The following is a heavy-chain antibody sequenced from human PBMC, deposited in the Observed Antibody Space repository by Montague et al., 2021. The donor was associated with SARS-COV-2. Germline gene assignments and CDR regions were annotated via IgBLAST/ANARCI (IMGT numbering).Heavy chain of an antibody. D-gene: IGHD6-6*01. Sequence: SETLSLTCTVSGFSISSGYQWGWIRQPPGKGLEWIGYMYYTGHTXYNPSLESRVTMPVDPSKNQFSLTLTPVTAADTAAYYCARSRANVPSRPGFDYWGQGALVTVSS. CDR1: GFSISSGYQ. CDR2: MYYTGHT. J-gene: IGHJ4*02. CDR3: ARSRANVPSRPGFDY. V-gene: IGHV4-61*01.